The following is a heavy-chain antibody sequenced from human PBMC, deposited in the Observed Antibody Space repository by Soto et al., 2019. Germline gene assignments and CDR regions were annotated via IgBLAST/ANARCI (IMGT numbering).Heavy chain of an antibody. V-gene: IGHV1-18*01. CDR3: ARDPYNVLMVNAPNLYGMDV. J-gene: IGHJ6*02. Sequence: QVQLVQSGAEVKKPGASVKVSCKASGYTFTTYDISWVRQAPGQGLEWMGRISTYNGDTNYPQSLQGRLTMTTDTSTNTAYMELRSLGSDDTAVYYCARDPYNVLMVNAPNLYGMDVWGQGTTVTVSS. CDR1: GYTFTTYD. CDR2: ISTYNGDT. D-gene: IGHD2-8*01.